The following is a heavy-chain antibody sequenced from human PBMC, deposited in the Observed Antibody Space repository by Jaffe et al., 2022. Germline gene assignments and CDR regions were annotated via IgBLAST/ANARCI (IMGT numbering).Heavy chain of an antibody. CDR3: ARSNCYAGSGFEACYYYYYMDV. V-gene: IGHV4-4*02. J-gene: IGHJ6*03. D-gene: IGHD3-10*01. CDR1: GGSISSSNW. CDR2: IYHSGST. Sequence: QVQLQESGPGLVKPSGTLSLTCAVSGGSISSSNWWSWIRQPPGKGLEWIGEIYHSGSTNYNPSLKSRVTISVDKSKNQFSLKLSSVTAADTAVYYCARSNCYAGSGFEACYYYYYMDVWGKGTTVTVSS.